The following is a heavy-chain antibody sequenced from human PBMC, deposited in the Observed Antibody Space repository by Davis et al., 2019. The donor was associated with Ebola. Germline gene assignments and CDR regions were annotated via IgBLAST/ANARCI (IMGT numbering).Heavy chain of an antibody. CDR1: GFTFSSYW. V-gene: IGHV3-7*03. CDR2: IKQDGSEK. D-gene: IGHD6-6*01. Sequence: GESLKISCAASGFTFSSYWMSWVRQAPGKGLEWVANIKQDGSEKYYVDSVKGRFTISRDNAKNSLYLQMNSLRAEDTAVYYCAKDLIAARRGAFDPWGQGTLVTVSS. J-gene: IGHJ5*02. CDR3: AKDLIAARRGAFDP.